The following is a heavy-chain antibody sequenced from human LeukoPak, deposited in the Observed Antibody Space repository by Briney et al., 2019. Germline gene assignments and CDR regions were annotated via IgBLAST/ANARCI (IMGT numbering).Heavy chain of an antibody. CDR3: ARENWAPYG. CDR1: GFTFSSYW. V-gene: IGHV3-7*01. D-gene: IGHD7-27*01. Sequence: GGSLRLSCAASGFTFSSYWMTWVRQAPGKGLEWVANINQDGSEKHYVDSVKGRFTISRDDAKNSLYLQMNSLGAEDTAVYYCARENWAPYGWGQGTLVTVSS. J-gene: IGHJ4*02. CDR2: INQDGSEK.